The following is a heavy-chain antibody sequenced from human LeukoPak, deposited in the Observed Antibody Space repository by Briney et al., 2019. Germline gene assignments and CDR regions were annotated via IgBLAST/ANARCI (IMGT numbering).Heavy chain of an antibody. CDR3: ARGGYCSSTSCYSHVVSGWFDP. Sequence: ASVKVSCKASGYTFTSYGISWVRQAPGQGLEWMGWISAYNGNTNYAQKLQGRVTMTTDTSTSTAYMELSSLRSEDTAVYYCARGGYCSSTSCYSHVVSGWFDPWGQGTLVTVSS. CDR2: ISAYNGNT. J-gene: IGHJ5*02. V-gene: IGHV1-18*01. D-gene: IGHD2-2*01. CDR1: GYTFTSYG.